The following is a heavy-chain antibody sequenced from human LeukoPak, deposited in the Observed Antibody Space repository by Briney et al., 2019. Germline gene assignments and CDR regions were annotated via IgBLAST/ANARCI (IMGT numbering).Heavy chain of an antibody. CDR2: INHSGST. CDR1: GGSFSGYF. Sequence: SETLSLTCAVYGGSFSGYFWSWIRQPPGKGLEWIGEINHSGSTNYNPSLESRATISVDTSKNQFSLQLTSVTAADTAVYYCAAGMIPFDCWGQGTLVTASS. V-gene: IGHV4-34*01. J-gene: IGHJ4*02. CDR3: AAGMIPFDC. D-gene: IGHD3-10*01.